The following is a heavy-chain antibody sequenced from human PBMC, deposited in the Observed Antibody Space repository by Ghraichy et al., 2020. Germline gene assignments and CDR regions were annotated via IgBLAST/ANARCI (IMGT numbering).Heavy chain of an antibody. J-gene: IGHJ6*03. CDR3: ARDRGDYYYYMDV. CDR2: IYSGGST. Sequence: GGSLRLSCAASGFTVSSNYMSWVRQAPGKGLEWVSVIYSGGSTYYADSVKGRFTISRDNSKNTLYLQMNSLRAEDTAVYYCARDRGDYYYYMDVWGKGTTVTVSS. V-gene: IGHV3-53*01. CDR1: GFTVSSNY.